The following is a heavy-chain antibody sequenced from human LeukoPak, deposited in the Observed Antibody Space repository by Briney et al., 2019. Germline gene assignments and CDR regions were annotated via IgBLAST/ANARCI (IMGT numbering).Heavy chain of an antibody. CDR1: GFTFSSYE. J-gene: IGHJ4*02. CDR2: ISNIGDTV. CDR3: ATTSYDFDVSGYFDY. D-gene: IGHD3-22*01. Sequence: GGSLRLSCAASGFTFSSYEMNWVRQALGKGLEWVSYISNIGDTVYYIDSVEGRFSISRDNAKNTLFLQMNSLRAEDTAVYFCATTSYDFDVSGYFDYWGQGTAIAVSS. V-gene: IGHV3-48*03.